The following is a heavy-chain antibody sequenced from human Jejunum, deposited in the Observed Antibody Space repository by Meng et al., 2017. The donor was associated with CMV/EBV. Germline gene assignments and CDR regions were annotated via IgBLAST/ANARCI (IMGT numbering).Heavy chain of an antibody. CDR3: AGGDCSSGSCALDY. J-gene: IGHJ4*02. CDR1: GFTFSNYA. CDR2: IYSGGST. D-gene: IGHD2-15*01. Sequence: EVQPLESGGNLVQPGGSLRCSCAASGFTFSNYAMYWVRQAPGKGLEWVSVIYSGGSTYYADSVKGRFIISRDNSKNTLYVQMNSLRGEDTAVYYCAGGDCSSGSCALDYWGRGTLVTVSS. V-gene: IGHV3-66*01.